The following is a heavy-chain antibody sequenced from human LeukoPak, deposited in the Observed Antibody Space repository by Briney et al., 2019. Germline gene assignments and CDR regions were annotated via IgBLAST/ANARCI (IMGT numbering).Heavy chain of an antibody. CDR3: TTAMVVTAILYFQH. CDR1: GFTFSNAW. Sequence: PGESLRLSCAASGFTFSNAWMSWVRQAPGKGLEWVGRIKSKTEGGTIDYAAPVKGRFTISRDDSKNTLYLQMNSLKTEDTAVYYCTTAMVVTAILYFQHWGQGTLVTVSS. V-gene: IGHV3-15*01. D-gene: IGHD2-21*02. J-gene: IGHJ1*01. CDR2: IKSKTEGGTI.